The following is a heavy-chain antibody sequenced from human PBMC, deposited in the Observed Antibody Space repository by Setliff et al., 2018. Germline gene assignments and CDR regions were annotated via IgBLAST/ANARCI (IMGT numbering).Heavy chain of an antibody. J-gene: IGHJ5*02. Sequence: GGSLRLSCSVSGITFKNAWMTWVRQAPGKGPEWVGRIKSSIEGATSDYGAPAKGRFTISRDDSKNMLFLQMNNLKTEDTGFYYCTTGPRDSRNYLNWFNPWGQGTRVTVS. D-gene: IGHD4-4*01. V-gene: IGHV3-15*01. CDR3: TTGPRDSRNYLNWFNP. CDR1: GITFKNAW. CDR2: IKSSIEGATS.